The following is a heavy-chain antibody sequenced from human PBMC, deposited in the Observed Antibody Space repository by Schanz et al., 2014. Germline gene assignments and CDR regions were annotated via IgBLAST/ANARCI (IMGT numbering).Heavy chain of an antibody. Sequence: EVRLLESGGGLVQPGGSLRLSCVGSGFTFGSYAMNWVRQAPGKGLEWVSTIRTSASDTFYADSVKGRFTISRDNSQNTLYLQMNSLRPEDTAVYYCAKQFLSYYFYGMDVWGQGTTVSVSS. CDR2: IRTSASDT. CDR3: AKQFLSYYFYGMDV. V-gene: IGHV3-23*01. CDR1: GFTFGSYA. J-gene: IGHJ6*02.